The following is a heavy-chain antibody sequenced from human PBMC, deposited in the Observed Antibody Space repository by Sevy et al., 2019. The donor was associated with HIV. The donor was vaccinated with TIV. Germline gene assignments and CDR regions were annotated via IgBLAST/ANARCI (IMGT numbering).Heavy chain of an antibody. D-gene: IGHD3-10*01. CDR1: GFIFSNFA. CDR3: ASQSNLYYYGSGSYFRHYYYYGMDV. J-gene: IGHJ6*02. V-gene: IGHV3-53*01. CDR2: IYSGGST. Sequence: GGSLRLSCTVSGFIFSNFAMHWVRQAPGKGLEWVSVIYSGGSTYYADSVKGRFTISRDNSKNTLYLQMNSLRAEDTAVYYCASQSNLYYYGSGSYFRHYYYYGMDVWGQGTTVTVSS.